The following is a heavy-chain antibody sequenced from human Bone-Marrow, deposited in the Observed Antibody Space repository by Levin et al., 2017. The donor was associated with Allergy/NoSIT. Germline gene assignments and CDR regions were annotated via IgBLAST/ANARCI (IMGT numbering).Heavy chain of an antibody. CDR1: GGSISSGDYY. J-gene: IGHJ5*02. Sequence: PSETLSLTCTVSGGSISSGDYYWSWIRQPPGKGLEWIGYIYYSGSTYYNPSLKSRVTISVDTSKNQFSLKLSSVTAADTAVYYCARDQTSDFWSGYSRWFDPWGQGTLVTVSS. V-gene: IGHV4-30-4*01. CDR2: IYYSGST. CDR3: ARDQTSDFWSGYSRWFDP. D-gene: IGHD3-3*01.